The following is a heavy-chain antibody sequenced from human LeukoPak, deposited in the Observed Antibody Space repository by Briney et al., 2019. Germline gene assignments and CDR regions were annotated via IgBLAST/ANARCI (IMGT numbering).Heavy chain of an antibody. CDR1: GDSVSSNSAA. CDR2: TYYRSKWYN. CDR3: ARDEVTIFGVVTIPFDY. Sequence: SQTLSLTCAISGDSVSSNSAAWNRIRQSPSRGLEWLGRTYYRSKWYNDYAVSVKGRITINPDTSKNQFSLQLNSVTPEDTAVYYCARDEVTIFGVVTIPFDYWGQGTLVTVSS. V-gene: IGHV6-1*01. D-gene: IGHD3-3*01. J-gene: IGHJ4*02.